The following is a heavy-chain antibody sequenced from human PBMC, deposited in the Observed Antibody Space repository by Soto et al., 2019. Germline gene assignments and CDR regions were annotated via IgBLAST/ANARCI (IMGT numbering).Heavy chain of an antibody. CDR3: ARDYDILTGYYRAISYDAFDI. CDR2: ISAYNGNT. Sequence: ASVKVSCKASGYTFTSNGISWVRQAPGQGLEWMGWISAYNGNTNYAQKLQGRVTMTTDTSTSTAYMELRSLRSDDTAVYYCARDYDILTGYYRAISYDAFDIWGQGTMVTVSS. D-gene: IGHD3-9*01. CDR1: GYTFTSNG. V-gene: IGHV1-18*01. J-gene: IGHJ3*02.